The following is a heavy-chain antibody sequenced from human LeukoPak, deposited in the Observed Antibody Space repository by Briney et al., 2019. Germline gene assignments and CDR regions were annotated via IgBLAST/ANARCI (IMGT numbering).Heavy chain of an antibody. CDR2: IDPSSTYI. V-gene: IGHV3-21*01. J-gene: IGHJ6*02. CDR3: ARAYYDSYGMDV. Sequence: GGSLRLSCAASGFTFRSYSMNWVRQAPGKGLEWVSAIDPSSTYIYYADSVKGRFTISRDNSKNTLYLQMNSLRAEDTAVYYCARAYYDSYGMDVWGQGTTVTVSS. CDR1: GFTFRSYS.